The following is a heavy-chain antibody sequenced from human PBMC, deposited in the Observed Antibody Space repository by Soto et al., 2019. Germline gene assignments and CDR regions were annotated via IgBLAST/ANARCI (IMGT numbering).Heavy chain of an antibody. CDR3: APVATGNSLAY. CDR1: GGTFSRYT. D-gene: IGHD1-1*01. J-gene: IGHJ4*02. V-gene: IGHV1-69*01. Sequence: QVQLVQSGAEVKKPGSSVKVSCKASGGTFSRYTISWGRQAPGQGLEWMGGIIAIFGVAKYAQKFQDRVTVTADESTSTAYMELSILRSEDTAVYYGAPVATGNSLAYWGQGTLVTVSS. CDR2: IIAIFGVA.